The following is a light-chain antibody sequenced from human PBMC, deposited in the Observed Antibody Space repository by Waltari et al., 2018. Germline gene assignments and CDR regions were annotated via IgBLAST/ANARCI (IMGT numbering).Light chain of an antibody. J-gene: IGKJ1*01. Sequence: EIVMTQSPATLSVSPGERATLSCSASQSVSSSYLAWYQQKPGQAPRLLIYGPSSRATGIPDRFSDSGSGTDFTLTISRLEPEDFAVYYCQQYGSSPTTFGQGTKVEIK. CDR3: QQYGSSPTT. CDR1: QSVSSSY. V-gene: IGKV3-20*01. CDR2: GPS.